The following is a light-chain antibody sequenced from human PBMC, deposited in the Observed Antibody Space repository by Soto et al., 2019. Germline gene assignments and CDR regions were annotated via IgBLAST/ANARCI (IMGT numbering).Light chain of an antibody. Sequence: DIQMTQSPSTLSASVGDRVSITVRASQSISSWLAWYQQKPGKAPNLLIYKASSLESGVPSRFSGSGSGTEFTLTISSLQPDDFATYYCQQYNTYSTFGQGTKV. CDR1: QSISSW. V-gene: IGKV1-5*03. J-gene: IGKJ1*01. CDR2: KAS. CDR3: QQYNTYST.